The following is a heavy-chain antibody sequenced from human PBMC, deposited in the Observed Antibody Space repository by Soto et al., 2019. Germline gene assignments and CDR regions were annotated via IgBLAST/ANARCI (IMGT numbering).Heavy chain of an antibody. CDR3: AKDFSVAGTWNWFDS. V-gene: IGHV3-23*01. CDR1: GFTFSSYA. CDR2: ITGSGDSA. J-gene: IGHJ5*01. Sequence: EVQLLESGGGFLQPGGSLRLSCAASGFTFSSYAMTWVRQAPGKGLEWVSVITGSGDSAYYADSVRGRFTISRDNSKNTLFLQMNSLRAEDTAVYYCAKDFSVAGTWNWFDSWGQGTLVTVSS. D-gene: IGHD6-19*01.